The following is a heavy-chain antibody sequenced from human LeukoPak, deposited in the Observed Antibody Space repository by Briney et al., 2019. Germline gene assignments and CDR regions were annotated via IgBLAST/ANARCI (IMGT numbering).Heavy chain of an antibody. CDR2: ISAYNGNT. Sequence: ASVKVSCKASGGTFSSYAISWVRQAPGQGLEWMGWISAYNGNTNYAQKLQGRVTMTTDTSTSTAYMELRSLRSDDTAVYYCASSGSPYYFDYWGQGTLVTVSS. CDR3: ASSGSPYYFDY. J-gene: IGHJ4*02. V-gene: IGHV1-18*01. D-gene: IGHD6-6*01. CDR1: GGTFSSYA.